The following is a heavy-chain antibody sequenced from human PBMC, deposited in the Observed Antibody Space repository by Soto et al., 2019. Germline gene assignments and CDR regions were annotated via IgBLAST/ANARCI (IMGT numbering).Heavy chain of an antibody. Sequence: PGESLKISCHGSGYTFTSYWICWVRQMPGKGLEWVAIIYPADSNTRYSPSFRGQVTISADKSISIAYLQWSSLKASDTVIYYCARPFGMDVWGQGTTVTVSS. V-gene: IGHV5-51*01. J-gene: IGHJ6*02. CDR3: ARPFGMDV. CDR2: IYPADSNT. CDR1: GYTFTSYW.